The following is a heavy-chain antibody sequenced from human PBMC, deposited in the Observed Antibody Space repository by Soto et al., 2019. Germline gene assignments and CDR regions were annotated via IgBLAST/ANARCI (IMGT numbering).Heavy chain of an antibody. CDR3: ARGFYDYIWGSSIRFDY. CDR2: IKQDGSEK. J-gene: IGHJ4*02. Sequence: EVQLVESGGGLVQPGGSLRLSCAASGFTFSSYWMSWVRQAPGMGLEWVANIKQDGSEKYYVDSVKGRFTISRDNAKNTLYLQMNSLRAEDTAVYYCARGFYDYIWGSSIRFDYWGQGTLVTVSS. D-gene: IGHD3-16*01. V-gene: IGHV3-7*04. CDR1: GFTFSSYW.